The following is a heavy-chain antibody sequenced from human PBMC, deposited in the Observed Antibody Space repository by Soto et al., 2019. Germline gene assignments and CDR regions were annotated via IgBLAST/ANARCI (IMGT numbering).Heavy chain of an antibody. CDR3: ARNYANFDY. Sequence: PSETLSLTCTVSGGSISSYYWSWIRQPPGKGLEWIGYIYYSGSTNYNPSLKSRITISVDTSKSQFSLKLSSVTAADTAVYYCARNYANFDYWGQGTLVTVSS. CDR2: IYYSGST. V-gene: IGHV4-59*01. J-gene: IGHJ4*02. D-gene: IGHD2-8*01. CDR1: GGSISSYY.